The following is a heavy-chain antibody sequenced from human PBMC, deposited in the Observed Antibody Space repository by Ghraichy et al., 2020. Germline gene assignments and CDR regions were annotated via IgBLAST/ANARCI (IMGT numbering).Heavy chain of an antibody. CDR1: GYTFTSYG. D-gene: IGHD2-21*02. Sequence: ASVKVSCKASGYTFTSYGISWVRQAPGQGLEWMGWISAYNGNTNYAQKHQGRVTMTTDTSTSTAYMELRSLRSDDTAVYYCARVSAYCGGDCYFSWDYWGQGTLVTVSS. V-gene: IGHV1-18*01. CDR3: ARVSAYCGGDCYFSWDY. CDR2: ISAYNGNT. J-gene: IGHJ4*02.